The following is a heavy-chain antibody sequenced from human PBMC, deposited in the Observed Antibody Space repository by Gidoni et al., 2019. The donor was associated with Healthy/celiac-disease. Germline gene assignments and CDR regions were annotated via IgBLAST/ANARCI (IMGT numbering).Heavy chain of an antibody. CDR1: GFTFSSYS. Sequence: EVQLVESGGGLVQPGGSLRLSCAVSGFTFSSYSMNWGRQAPGKGLWWVSYISSSSSTIYYADSVKGRFTISRDNAKNSLYLQMNSLRAEDTAVYYCASEPYYFDYWGQGTLVTVSS. V-gene: IGHV3-48*01. CDR2: ISSSSSTI. CDR3: ASEPYYFDY. J-gene: IGHJ4*02.